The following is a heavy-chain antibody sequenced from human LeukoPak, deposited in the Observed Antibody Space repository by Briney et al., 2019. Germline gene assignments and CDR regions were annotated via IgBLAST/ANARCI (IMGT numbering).Heavy chain of an antibody. CDR2: IWNDGSDK. V-gene: IGHV3-33*06. J-gene: IGHJ4*02. D-gene: IGHD4-11*01. CDR1: GFTFSHYG. Sequence: PGRSLRLSCVASGFTFSHYGMHWVRQSPGKGLEWVAVIWNDGSDKYYGDSVKGRSTISRDNSRNTVYLNMDSLRAEDTARYYCAKDAQRGFDYSNSLEYWGQGTLVTVS. CDR3: AKDAQRGFDYSNSLEY.